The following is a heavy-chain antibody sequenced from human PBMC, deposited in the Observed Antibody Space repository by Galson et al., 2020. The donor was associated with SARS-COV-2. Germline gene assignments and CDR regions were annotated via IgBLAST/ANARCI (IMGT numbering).Heavy chain of an antibody. CDR2: IWYDGSDK. V-gene: IGHV3-33*01. Sequence: QAGGSLRLSCAASGFTFSTYGMHWVRQAPGKGLEWVAVIWYDGSDKFYTDSVKGRFTISRDNSKNTLYLQMNSLRAEDTAVYYCARDQIAASGNYYKTYTLGMDVWGQGTTVTVSS. CDR3: ARDQIAASGNYYKTYTLGMDV. D-gene: IGHD3-16*01. J-gene: IGHJ6*02. CDR1: GFTFSTYG.